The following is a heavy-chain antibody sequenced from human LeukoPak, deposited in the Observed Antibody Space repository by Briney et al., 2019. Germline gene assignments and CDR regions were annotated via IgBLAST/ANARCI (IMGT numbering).Heavy chain of an antibody. V-gene: IGHV4-39*07. D-gene: IGHD4-17*01. CDR3: AREGAYRTYGDYSPFDF. J-gene: IGHJ5*01. CDR2: SHYSGNT. Sequence: SETLSLTCVVSGDSVSSTNYYWGWIRQPPGKGLEWIGTSHYSGNTYYNPSLKSRVTISLDTSKNQFSLRLNSVTAADTAVYYCAREGAYRTYGDYSPFDFWGQGTLVTVSS. CDR1: GDSVSSTNYY.